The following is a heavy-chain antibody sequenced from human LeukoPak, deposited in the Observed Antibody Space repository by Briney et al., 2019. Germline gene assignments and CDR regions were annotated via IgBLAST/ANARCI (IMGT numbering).Heavy chain of an antibody. V-gene: IGHV1-69*13. CDR2: IIPIFGTA. J-gene: IGHJ5*02. D-gene: IGHD3-22*01. Sequence: SVKVSCKASGGTFSSYAISWVRQAPGQGLEWMGGIIPIFGTANYAQKFQGRVTITADESTSTAYMELSSLRSEDTAVYYCASFLVSSGYYYSPWGQGALVTVSS. CDR3: ASFLVSSGYYYSP. CDR1: GGTFSSYA.